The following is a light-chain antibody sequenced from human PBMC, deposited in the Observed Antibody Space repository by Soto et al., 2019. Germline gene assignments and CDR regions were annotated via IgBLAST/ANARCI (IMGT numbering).Light chain of an antibody. CDR3: SSYAGSNNVV. CDR1: SSDVGGYNY. Sequence: QSALTQPASVSGSPGQSITISCTGTSSDVGGYNYVSWYQQHPGKAPKLMIYEVNKRPSGVPDRFSGSKSGNTASLTVSGLQAEDDSDYYCSSYAGSNNVVFGGGTQLTVL. V-gene: IGLV2-8*01. J-gene: IGLJ2*01. CDR2: EVN.